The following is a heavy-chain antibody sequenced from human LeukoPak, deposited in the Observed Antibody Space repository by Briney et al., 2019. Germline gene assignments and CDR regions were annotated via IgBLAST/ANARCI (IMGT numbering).Heavy chain of an antibody. CDR1: GVTVSDNL. CDR2: LYNSGNP. D-gene: IGHD3-16*01. J-gene: IGHJ4*01. Sequence: QTGGSLRLSCAVSGVTVSDNLMSWVRQAPGKGLEWLAVLYNSGNPFYANSVRGRFSVSRDNSRNTLYLQMNSLRVEDTAVYYCVREGNWAYWGQGTLVTVSS. V-gene: IGHV3-53*01. CDR3: VREGNWAY.